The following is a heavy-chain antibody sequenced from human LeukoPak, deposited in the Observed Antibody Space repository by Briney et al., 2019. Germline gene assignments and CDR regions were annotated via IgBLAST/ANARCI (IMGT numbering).Heavy chain of an antibody. CDR3: ARLRWELLNFDY. CDR2: IHYSGST. D-gene: IGHD1-26*01. J-gene: IGHJ4*02. Sequence: SETLSLTCSVSGASISSGDYFWTWIRQHPGKGLEWIGYIHYSGSTYYNPSLRSRMIISVDTSKNQFSLQLSSVTAADTAVYYCARLRWELLNFDYWGQGTLVTVSS. CDR1: GASISSGDYF. V-gene: IGHV4-31*03.